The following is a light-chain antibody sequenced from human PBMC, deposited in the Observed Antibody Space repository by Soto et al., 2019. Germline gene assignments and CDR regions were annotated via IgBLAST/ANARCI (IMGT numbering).Light chain of an antibody. Sequence: EIVLTQSPATLSLSPGERATLSCRASQSVSSYLAWYQQKPGQAPRLLIYDASNRATAIPARFSGSGSGTDFTLTISSLEPEDLAVYYCQQRSNWLTFGGGTKVEIK. V-gene: IGKV3-11*01. CDR3: QQRSNWLT. J-gene: IGKJ4*01. CDR1: QSVSSY. CDR2: DAS.